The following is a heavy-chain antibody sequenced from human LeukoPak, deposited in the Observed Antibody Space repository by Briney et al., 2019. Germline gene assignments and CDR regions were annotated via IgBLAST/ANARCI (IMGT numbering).Heavy chain of an antibody. Sequence: GGSLRLSCAASGFTFTNYWMGWVRQAPGKGPEWVANIGKDGSGENYVDSVKGRFTISRDNAKKSLSLQMSSLTAEDTALYYCVRDRDFYAIDYWGQGTLVTVSS. CDR2: IGKDGSGE. V-gene: IGHV3-7*01. J-gene: IGHJ4*02. CDR1: GFTFTNYW. D-gene: IGHD2/OR15-2a*01. CDR3: VRDRDFYAIDY.